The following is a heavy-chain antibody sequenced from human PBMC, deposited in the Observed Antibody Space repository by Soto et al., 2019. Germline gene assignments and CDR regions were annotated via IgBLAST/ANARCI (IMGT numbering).Heavy chain of an antibody. CDR2: ISGNGGDYT. J-gene: IGHJ4*02. CDR1: GFTFSTYA. CDR3: VPLCRYCSTTTPS. Sequence: EVQLLESGGGLVQPGGSLRLSCAASGFTFSTYAMSWVRQAPRKGLEWVSAISGNGGDYTYYADSVKGRFTISRDNSKNTLYLQMNSLRAENTAVYYCVPLCRYCSTTTPSWGQGTLVTVSS. D-gene: IGHD2-2*01. V-gene: IGHV3-23*01.